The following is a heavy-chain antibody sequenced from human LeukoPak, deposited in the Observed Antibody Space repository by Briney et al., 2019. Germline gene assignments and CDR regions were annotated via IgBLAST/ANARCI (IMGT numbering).Heavy chain of an antibody. D-gene: IGHD1-26*01. V-gene: IGHV1-46*01. CDR1: GYTFTSYY. Sequence: ASVKVSRKASGYTFTSYYMHWVRQAPGQGLEWMGIINPSGGSTSYAQKFQGRVTVTTDTSTSTAHMELRSLSSDDTAVYFCATWIVGATLGFDYWGQGTLVTVSS. CDR2: INPSGGST. J-gene: IGHJ4*02. CDR3: ATWIVGATLGFDY.